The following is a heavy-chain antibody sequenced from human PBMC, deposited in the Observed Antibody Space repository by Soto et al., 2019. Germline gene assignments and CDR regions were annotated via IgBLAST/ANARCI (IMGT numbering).Heavy chain of an antibody. CDR1: GYSFTSYW. D-gene: IGHD2-2*01. CDR3: ARHPLCYCSSTSCYRTGFDP. J-gene: IGHJ5*02. V-gene: IGHV5-51*01. CDR2: IYPGDSDT. Sequence: GESLKISCKGSGYSFTSYWIGWVRQMPGKGLEWMGIIYPGDSDTRYSPSFQGQVTISADKSISTAYLQWSSLKASDTAMYYCARHPLCYCSSTSCYRTGFDPWGQGTLVTVSS.